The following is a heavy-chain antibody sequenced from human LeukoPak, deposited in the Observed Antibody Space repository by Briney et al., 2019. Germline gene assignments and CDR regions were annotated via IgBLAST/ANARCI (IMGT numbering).Heavy chain of an antibody. J-gene: IGHJ3*02. Sequence: GGSLRLSCAASGFTFSDHYMDWVRQAPGKGLEWVGRTRNKANSYTTEYAASVKGRFTISSDDSKNSLYLQMNSLKTEDTAVYYCARSSWGAFDIWGQGTMVTVSS. V-gene: IGHV3-72*01. CDR2: TRNKANSYTT. D-gene: IGHD6-6*01. CDR3: ARSSWGAFDI. CDR1: GFTFSDHY.